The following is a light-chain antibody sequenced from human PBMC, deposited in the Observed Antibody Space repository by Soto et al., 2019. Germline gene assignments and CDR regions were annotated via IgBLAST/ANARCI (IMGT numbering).Light chain of an antibody. CDR2: WAS. CDR1: QSVLYSSNNKNY. Sequence: DIVMTQSPDSLAVSLGERATINCKSSQSVLYSSNNKNYLAGYQQKPGQPPKLLIYWASTRESGVPDRFSGSGSGTDFPLTISSLQAEDVAVYYCQQYYSTPRTFGQGTKVEIK. J-gene: IGKJ1*01. CDR3: QQYYSTPRT. V-gene: IGKV4-1*01.